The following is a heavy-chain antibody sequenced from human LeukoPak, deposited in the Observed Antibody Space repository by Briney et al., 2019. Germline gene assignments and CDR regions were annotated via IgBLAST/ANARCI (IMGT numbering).Heavy chain of an antibody. V-gene: IGHV3-21*01. Sequence: AGGSLRLSCAASGFTFSRYSMNWVRQGPGKGLEWVSSISSSSSYIYYADSVKGRFTISRDNAKNSLYLQMNSLRAEDTAVYYCARGYCSGGSCYFNYFDYWGQGTLVTVSS. D-gene: IGHD2-15*01. J-gene: IGHJ4*02. CDR2: ISSSSSYI. CDR1: GFTFSRYS. CDR3: ARGYCSGGSCYFNYFDY.